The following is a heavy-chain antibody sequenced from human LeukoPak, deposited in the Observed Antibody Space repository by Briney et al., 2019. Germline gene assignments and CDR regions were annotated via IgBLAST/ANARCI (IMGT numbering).Heavy chain of an antibody. CDR2: IYYSGST. V-gene: IGHV4-39*01. CDR1: GGSISSSSYY. D-gene: IGHD2-15*01. Sequence: SETLSLTCTVSGGSISSSSYYWGWIRQPPGKGLEWIGSIYYSGSTYYNPSLKSRVIISVDTSKNQFSLKLSSVTAADTAVYYCARQFKGYCSGGSCFWGDYWGQGTLVTVSS. CDR3: ARQFKGYCSGGSCFWGDY. J-gene: IGHJ4*02.